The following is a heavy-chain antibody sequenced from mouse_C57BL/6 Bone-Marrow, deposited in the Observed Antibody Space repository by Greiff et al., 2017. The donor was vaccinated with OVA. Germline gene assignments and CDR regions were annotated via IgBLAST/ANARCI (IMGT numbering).Heavy chain of an antibody. J-gene: IGHJ4*01. CDR2: ILPGSGST. Sequence: QVQLQQSGAELMKPGASVKLSCKATGYTFTGYWIEWVKQRPGHGLEWIGEILPGSGSTNYNEKFKGKATFTADTSSNTAYMQLSSLTPEDSSIYYCARSWYDYDVFYAMDYWGQGTSVTVSS. CDR3: ARSWYDYDVFYAMDY. CDR1: GYTFTGYW. V-gene: IGHV1-9*01. D-gene: IGHD2-4*01.